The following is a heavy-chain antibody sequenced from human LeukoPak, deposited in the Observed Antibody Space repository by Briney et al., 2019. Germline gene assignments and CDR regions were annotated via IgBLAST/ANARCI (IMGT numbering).Heavy chain of an antibody. CDR3: AKDLEWLRSAHFDY. Sequence: TGGSLRLSCAASGFTFSGYAMSWVRQAPGKGLEWVSSISDSGGTTYYADSVKGRFTISRDNSKNTLYLQMNSLRAEDTAVYYCAKDLEWLRSAHFDYWGQGTLVTVPS. V-gene: IGHV3-23*01. D-gene: IGHD5-12*01. J-gene: IGHJ4*02. CDR1: GFTFSGYA. CDR2: ISDSGGTT.